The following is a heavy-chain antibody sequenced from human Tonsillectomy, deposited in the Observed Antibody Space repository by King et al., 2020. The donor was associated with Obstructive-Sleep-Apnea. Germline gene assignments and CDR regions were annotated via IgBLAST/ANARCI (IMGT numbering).Heavy chain of an antibody. CDR2: ISAYNGNT. CDR1: GYTFTSYG. CDR3: ARDGDWYNWNDLLYYYGMDV. V-gene: IGHV1-18*01. Sequence: QLVQSGAEVKKPWASVKVSCKASGYTFTSYGISWVRQAPGQGLEWMGWISAYNGNTNYAQKLQGRVTMTTDTSTSTAYMELRSLRSDDTAVYYCARDGDWYNWNDLLYYYGMDVWGQGTTVTVSS. J-gene: IGHJ6*02. D-gene: IGHD1-1*01.